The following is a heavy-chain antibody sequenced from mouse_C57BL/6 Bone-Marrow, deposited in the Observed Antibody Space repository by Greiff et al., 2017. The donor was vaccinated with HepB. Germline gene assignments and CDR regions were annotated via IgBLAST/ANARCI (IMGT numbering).Heavy chain of an antibody. D-gene: IGHD1-1*01. J-gene: IGHJ4*01. Sequence: VQGVESGAELARPGASVKLSCKASGYTFTSYGISWVKQRTGQGLEWIGEIYPRSGNTYYNEKFKGKATLTADKSSSTAYMELRSLTSEDSAVYFCARGHYGSSLYAMDYWGQGTSVTVSS. CDR3: ARGHYGSSLYAMDY. V-gene: IGHV1-81*01. CDR1: GYTFTSYG. CDR2: IYPRSGNT.